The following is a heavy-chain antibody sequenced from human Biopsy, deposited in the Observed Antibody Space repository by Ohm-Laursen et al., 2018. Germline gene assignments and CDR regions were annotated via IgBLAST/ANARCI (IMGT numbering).Heavy chain of an antibody. CDR1: GGSFSNYA. Sequence: SSVKVSCKFSGGSFSNYAISWVRQAPGQGLEWMGGIVTLFGTVKYAQRFQGRLTISTDRSTDTAYMELSSLTSEDTAVFYCAPQTPRNPDILTGAFHYDMAVWGQGTTVTVSS. CDR3: APQTPRNPDILTGAFHYDMAV. CDR2: IVTLFGTV. D-gene: IGHD3-9*01. V-gene: IGHV1-69*05. J-gene: IGHJ6*02.